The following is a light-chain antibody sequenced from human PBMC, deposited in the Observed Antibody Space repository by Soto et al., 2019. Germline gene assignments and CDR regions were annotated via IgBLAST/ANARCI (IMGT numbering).Light chain of an antibody. J-gene: IGKJ4*01. V-gene: IGKV3-11*01. Sequence: EIVFTQSPGTLSLSPGERATLSCRASQSVSNNYLAWYQQKPGQAPRLLIYGASNRATGIPARFSGSGSGTDFTLTISSLEPEDFAVYYCQQRSNWLTFGGGTKVDNK. CDR3: QQRSNWLT. CDR2: GAS. CDR1: QSVSNNY.